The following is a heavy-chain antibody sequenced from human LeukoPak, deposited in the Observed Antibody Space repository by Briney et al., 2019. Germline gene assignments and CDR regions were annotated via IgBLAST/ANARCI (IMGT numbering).Heavy chain of an antibody. J-gene: IGHJ4*02. Sequence: GGSLRLSCAASGFTFSDYYMSWIRQAPGKGLEWVSYISSSGSTIYYADSVKGRFTISRDNAKNSLYLQMNSLRAEDTAVYYCARFPSSSWYRGLFDYWGQGTLVTVSS. V-gene: IGHV3-11*01. CDR3: ARFPSSSWYRGLFDY. D-gene: IGHD6-13*01. CDR2: ISSSGSTI. CDR1: GFTFSDYY.